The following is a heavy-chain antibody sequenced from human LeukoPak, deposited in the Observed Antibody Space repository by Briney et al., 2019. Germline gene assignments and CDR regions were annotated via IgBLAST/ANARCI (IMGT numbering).Heavy chain of an antibody. CDR3: ARDRGYCSSTSCPGWFDP. D-gene: IGHD2-2*01. CDR1: GGTFSSYA. J-gene: IGHJ5*02. Sequence: ASVKVSCKASGGTFSSYAISWVRQAPGQGLEWMGGIIPIFGTANYAQKFQGRVTITTDESTSTAYMELSSLRSEDTAVYYCARDRGYCSSTSCPGWFDPWGQGTLATVSS. CDR2: IIPIFGTA. V-gene: IGHV1-69*05.